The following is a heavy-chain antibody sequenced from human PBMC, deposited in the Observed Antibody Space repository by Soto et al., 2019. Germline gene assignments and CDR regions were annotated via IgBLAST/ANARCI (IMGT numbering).Heavy chain of an antibody. J-gene: IGHJ4*02. CDR2: ITKTGDT. CDR1: GFTFSNCV. V-gene: IGHV3-23*01. CDR3: AKGLLNGRWYAAD. D-gene: IGHD6-13*01. Sequence: ESGGVLVQPGESLRLSCETSGFTFSNCVMTWVRQVPGKGLEWVSVITKTGDTDYADSVKGRFTISRDNSKNTVYLQMNSLRAEDTAVYYCAKGLLNGRWYAADWGQGTLVTVSS.